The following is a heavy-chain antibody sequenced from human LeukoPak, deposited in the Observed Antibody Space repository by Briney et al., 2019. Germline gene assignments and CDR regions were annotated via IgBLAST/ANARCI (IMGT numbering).Heavy chain of an antibody. Sequence: GASVKVSCKASGYTFTGYYMHWVRQAPGQGLEWMGWINPNSGGTIYAQKFQGRVTMTEDTSTDTAYMELSSLRSEDTAVYYCATGPRGPILRYFDWFLDYWGQGTLVTVSS. D-gene: IGHD3-9*01. V-gene: IGHV1-2*02. CDR2: INPNSGGT. J-gene: IGHJ4*02. CDR3: ATGPRGPILRYFDWFLDY. CDR1: GYTFTGYY.